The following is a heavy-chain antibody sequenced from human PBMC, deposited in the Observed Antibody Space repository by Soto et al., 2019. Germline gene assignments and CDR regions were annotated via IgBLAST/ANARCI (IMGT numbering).Heavy chain of an antibody. D-gene: IGHD3-10*01. CDR3: ASASRYYYDSGSYYNEGGTFDI. Sequence: GGSLRLSCAASGFTFSSYWMHWVRQAPGKGLVWVSRINSDGSSTSYADSVKGRFTISRDNAKNTLYLQMNSLRAEDAAVYYCASASRYYYDSGSYYNEGGTFDIWGQGTMVTVSS. J-gene: IGHJ3*02. CDR2: INSDGSST. V-gene: IGHV3-74*01. CDR1: GFTFSSYW.